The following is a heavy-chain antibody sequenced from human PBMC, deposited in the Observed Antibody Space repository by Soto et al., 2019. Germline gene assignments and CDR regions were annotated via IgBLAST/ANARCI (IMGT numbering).Heavy chain of an antibody. D-gene: IGHD6-19*01. CDR2: IDISGNT. V-gene: IGHV4-4*07. CDR1: GGSVSSHY. CDR3: ARELKPYNSGWYFTLS. Sequence: QVQLQESGPGLVNPSETLSLTCSVSGGSVSSHYWSWVRQPAGKGLEWIGRIDISGNTKYNPSFKSRVTMAVDTSKNQVSLRLSSVTAADTAVYYCARELKPYNSGWYFTLSWGQGTLVTVSS. J-gene: IGHJ5*02.